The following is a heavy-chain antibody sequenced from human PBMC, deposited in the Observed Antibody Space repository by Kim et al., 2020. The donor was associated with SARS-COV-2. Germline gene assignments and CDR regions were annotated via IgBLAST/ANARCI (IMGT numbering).Heavy chain of an antibody. V-gene: IGHV3-74*01. D-gene: IGHD6-19*01. Sequence: SHGDSVKGRCTTSRDNAQNTLYLQMNSLTAEDTAVYYCASRQFTSGWYYSDYWSQGTLVTVSS. CDR3: ASRQFTSGWYYSDY. J-gene: IGHJ4*02.